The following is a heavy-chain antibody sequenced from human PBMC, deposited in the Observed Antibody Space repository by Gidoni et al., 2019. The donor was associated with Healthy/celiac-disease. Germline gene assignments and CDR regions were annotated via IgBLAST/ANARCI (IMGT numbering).Heavy chain of an antibody. CDR2: IIPIFGTA. CDR1: GGTFSSYA. V-gene: IGHV1-69*01. Sequence: QVQLVQSGAEVKKPGSSVKVSCKASGGTFSSYAISWVRQAPGQGLEWMGGIIPIFGTANYAQKFQGRVTITADESTSTAYMELSSLRSEDTAVYYCARMYYYDSSGYVKRRYYFDYWGQRTLVTVSS. D-gene: IGHD3-22*01. CDR3: ARMYYYDSSGYVKRRYYFDY. J-gene: IGHJ4*02.